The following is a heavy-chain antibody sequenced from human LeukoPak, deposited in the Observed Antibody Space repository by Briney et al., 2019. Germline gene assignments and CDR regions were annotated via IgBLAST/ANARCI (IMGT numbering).Heavy chain of an antibody. V-gene: IGHV3-48*03. D-gene: IGHD3-22*01. CDR2: IAGSDTTT. CDR1: CFAFSSYE. CDR3: TTLGYHLDS. Sequence: GPLRLSCPASCFAFSSYEMNWVRPAPGKGLEWVSYIAGSDTTTHYADSVKGRFTIFRDNAKNSLYLQMNRLRAEDTALYYCTTLGYHLDSWGQGTLVTVSS. J-gene: IGHJ4*02.